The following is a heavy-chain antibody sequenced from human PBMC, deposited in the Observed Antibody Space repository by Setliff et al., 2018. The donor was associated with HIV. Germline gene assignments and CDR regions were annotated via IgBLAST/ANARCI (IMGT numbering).Heavy chain of an antibody. CDR3: AVGGEDWGFFDY. V-gene: IGHV4-39*01. Sequence: PSETLSLTCTVSGGSISSSSYYWGWIRQPPGKGLEWIGSIYYSGSTYYNPSLKSRVTISVDTSKNQSSLKLSSVTAADTAVYYCAVGGEDWGFFDYWGQGTLVTVSS. CDR2: IYYSGST. J-gene: IGHJ4*02. D-gene: IGHD7-27*01. CDR1: GGSISSSSYY.